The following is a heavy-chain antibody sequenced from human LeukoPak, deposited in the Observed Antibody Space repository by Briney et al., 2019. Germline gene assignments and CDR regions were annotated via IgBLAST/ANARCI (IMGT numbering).Heavy chain of an antibody. J-gene: IGHJ3*02. CDR1: GFRFSTYG. D-gene: IGHD1-26*01. V-gene: IGHV3-30*18. Sequence: GGSLRLSCAASGFRFSTYGMHWVRQAPGKGLEWVAVISFDGSNKYYADSVKGRFTISRDNSKNTLYLQMNSLRAEDTAVYYCAKSIVGATGDAFDIWGQGTMVTVSS. CDR3: AKSIVGATGDAFDI. CDR2: ISFDGSNK.